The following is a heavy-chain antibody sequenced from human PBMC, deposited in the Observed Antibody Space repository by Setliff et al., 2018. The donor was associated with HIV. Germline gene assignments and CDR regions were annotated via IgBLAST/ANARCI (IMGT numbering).Heavy chain of an antibody. CDR2: IYPGDSDT. V-gene: IGHV5-51*01. D-gene: IGHD2-8*02. J-gene: IGHJ4*02. CDR1: GYSFTNYW. CDR3: ARSETLVTSYDY. Sequence: RGESLKISCKGSGYSFTNYWIGWVRQMPGKGLEWMGIIYPGDSDTTYSPSFQGQVSISADKSINTAYLQWSSLKAPDTAMYYCARSETLVTSYDYWGQGTLVTVSS.